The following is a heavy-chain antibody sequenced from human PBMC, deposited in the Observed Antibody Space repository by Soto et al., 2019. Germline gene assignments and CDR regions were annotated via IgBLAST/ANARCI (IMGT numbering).Heavy chain of an antibody. CDR2: IDYSGST. CDR3: ERAGYYDPLDY. V-gene: IGHV4-59*01. CDR1: GCSISTYY. Sequence: SETLSLTFTVSGCSISTYYWNWVRRPPGKGLEWIGCIDYSGSTKYNPSLKSPVFISVDITKNQVSLELSSVTAVDTAVYYCERAGYYDPLDYWGRGALVTVSS. J-gene: IGHJ4*02. D-gene: IGHD3-22*01.